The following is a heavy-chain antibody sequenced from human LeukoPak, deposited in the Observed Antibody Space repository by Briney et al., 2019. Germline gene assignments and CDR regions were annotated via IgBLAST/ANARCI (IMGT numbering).Heavy chain of an antibody. CDR2: IRYDGSNK. J-gene: IGHJ4*02. CDR1: GFTFSSYG. Sequence: GGSLRLSCAASGFTFSSYGMHWVRQAPGKGLEWVAFIRYDGSNKYYADSVKGRFAISRDNSKNTLYLQMNSLRSDDTAVYYCARTNWNYKVNDYWGQGTLVTVSS. CDR3: ARTNWNYKVNDY. D-gene: IGHD1-7*01. V-gene: IGHV3-30*02.